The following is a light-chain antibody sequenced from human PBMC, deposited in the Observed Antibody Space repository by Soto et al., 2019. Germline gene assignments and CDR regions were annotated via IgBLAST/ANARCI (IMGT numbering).Light chain of an antibody. Sequence: EIVLTQSPATLSLSPGERATLSCRASQSVKTFLVWYQHRPGQAPRVLIYDASHRATGIPARFSGSGSGTDFTLTISSLEPEDAALYHCQPRSTFPPFTSVQGTRLEIK. CDR3: QPRSTFPPFT. CDR1: QSVKTF. V-gene: IGKV3-11*01. CDR2: DAS. J-gene: IGKJ5*01.